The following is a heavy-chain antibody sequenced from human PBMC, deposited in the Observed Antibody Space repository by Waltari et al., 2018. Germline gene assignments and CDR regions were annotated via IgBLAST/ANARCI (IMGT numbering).Heavy chain of an antibody. CDR1: GFTFSSYA. D-gene: IGHD6-13*01. V-gene: IGHV3-30-3*01. CDR2: ISYDGSNK. Sequence: QVQLVESGGGVVQPGRSLRLSCAASGFTFSSYAMHWVRQAPGKGLEWVAVISYDGSNKYYADSVKGRFTISRDNSKNTLYLQMNSLRAEDTAVYYCASSIAAAAPGDYWGQGTLVTVSS. J-gene: IGHJ4*02. CDR3: ASSIAAAAPGDY.